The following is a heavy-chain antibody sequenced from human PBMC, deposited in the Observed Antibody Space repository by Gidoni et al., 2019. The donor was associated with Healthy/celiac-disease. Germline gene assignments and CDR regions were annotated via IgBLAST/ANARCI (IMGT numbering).Heavy chain of an antibody. D-gene: IGHD3-16*01. CDR2: IIGSGGST. CDR3: AKDQWGSPEAYYFDY. V-gene: IGHV3-23*01. J-gene: IGHJ4*02. Sequence: EVQLLESGGGLVQPGGSLRLSCAASGVTFSSYAMSWVRQAPGKGLEWVSAIIGSGGSTYYADSVKGRFTISRDNSKNTLYLQMNSLRAEDTAVYYCAKDQWGSPEAYYFDYWGQGTLVTVSS. CDR1: GVTFSSYA.